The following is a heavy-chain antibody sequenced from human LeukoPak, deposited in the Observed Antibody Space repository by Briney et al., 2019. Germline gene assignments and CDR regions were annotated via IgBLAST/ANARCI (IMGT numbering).Heavy chain of an antibody. V-gene: IGHV1-3*01. CDR1: GYTFTSYA. CDR3: AGTRDYGDYQNWFDP. Sequence: GASVKVSCKASGYTFTSYAMHWVRQAPGQRLEWMGWINAGNGNTKYSQKFQGRVTITRDTSASTAYMELSSLRSEDTAVYYCAGTRDYGDYQNWFDPWGQGTLVTVSS. CDR2: INAGNGNT. J-gene: IGHJ5*02. D-gene: IGHD4-17*01.